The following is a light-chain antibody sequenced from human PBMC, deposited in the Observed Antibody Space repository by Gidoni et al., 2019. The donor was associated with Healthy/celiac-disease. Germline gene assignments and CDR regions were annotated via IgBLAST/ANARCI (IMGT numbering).Light chain of an antibody. CDR1: QSVSSRY. CDR2: GAS. CDR3: QQYGSSPYT. J-gene: IGKJ2*01. V-gene: IGKV3-20*01. Sequence: EIVLTQSPGTLSLSPGERATLSCRASQSVSSRYFAWYQQKPGQAPRLLIYGASSRATGIPARFSGSGSGTDFTLTISRLEPEDFAVYYCQQYGSSPYTFGQGTKLEIK.